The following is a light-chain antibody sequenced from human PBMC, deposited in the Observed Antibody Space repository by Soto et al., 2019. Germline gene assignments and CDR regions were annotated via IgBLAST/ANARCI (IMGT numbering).Light chain of an antibody. CDR3: SSHSSSSAYYV. J-gene: IGLJ1*01. CDR2: EVN. CDR1: SSDIGYYDY. Sequence: QSVLTQPASVSGSPGQSITISCTGTSSDIGYYDYVSWYQHHSGKAPKLIIYEVNNRPSGVSNRFSGSKSVNTASLTISGLQAEDEAECYCSSHSSSSAYYVFGTGTKVTVL. V-gene: IGLV2-14*01.